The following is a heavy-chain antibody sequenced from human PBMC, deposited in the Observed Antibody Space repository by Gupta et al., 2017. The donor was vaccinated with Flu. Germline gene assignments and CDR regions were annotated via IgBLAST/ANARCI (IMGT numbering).Heavy chain of an antibody. CDR2: MNPSRDNT. CDR3: ARMVGYSAKQVRLDY. V-gene: IGHV1-8*01. D-gene: IGHD1-26*01. J-gene: IGHJ4*02. CDR1: GYTFISYD. Sequence: QVHLVQSGAEVKKPGASVKVSCRASGYTFISYDSTWVRQAPGQGLEWMGWMNPSRDNTGYAQKFQGRVTMTRDTSISTFYMELSGLRSEDTAVYYCARMVGYSAKQVRLDYWGQGTLVTGSS.